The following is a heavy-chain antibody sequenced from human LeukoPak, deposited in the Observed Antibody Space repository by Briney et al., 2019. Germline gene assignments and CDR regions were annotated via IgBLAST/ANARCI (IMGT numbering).Heavy chain of an antibody. J-gene: IGHJ4*02. CDR3: ARGGSYTMVKNY. V-gene: IGHV4-39*07. CDR2: MYSSGNT. D-gene: IGHD1-26*01. CDR1: GGSISSSSYY. Sequence: ETLSLTFIVSGGSISSSSYYWGWIRRPPGKGLEWIGSMYSSGNTYYNPSLRSRVTISVDTSKKQFSLKLNSVTAADTAVYYCARGGSYTMVKNYWGQGTLVTVSS.